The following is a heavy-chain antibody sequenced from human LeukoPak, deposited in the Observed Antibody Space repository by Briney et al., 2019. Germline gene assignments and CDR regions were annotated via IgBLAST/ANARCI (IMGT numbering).Heavy chain of an antibody. Sequence: GGSLRLSRAASGFTFSSYAMSWVRQAPGKGLEWVSAISGSGGSTYYADSVKGRFTISRDNSKNTLYLQMNSLRAEDTAVYYCAKVSTMIAVVLGNFDYWGQGTLVIVSS. V-gene: IGHV3-23*01. J-gene: IGHJ4*02. CDR1: GFTFSSYA. CDR3: AKVSTMIAVVLGNFDY. CDR2: ISGSGGST. D-gene: IGHD3-22*01.